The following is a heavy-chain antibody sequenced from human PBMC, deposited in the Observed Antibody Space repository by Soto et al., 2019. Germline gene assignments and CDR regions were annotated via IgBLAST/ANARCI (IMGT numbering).Heavy chain of an antibody. CDR1: GGSISSGGYS. V-gene: IGHV4-30-2*01. Sequence: SETLSLTCAVSGGSISSGGYSWSWIRQPPGKGLEWIGYIYHSGSTYYNPSLKSRVTISVDTSKNQFSLKLSSVTAADTAVYYFARQGEYSSGWYWSYGMDVWGQGTTVTVSS. D-gene: IGHD6-19*01. J-gene: IGHJ6*02. CDR2: IYHSGST. CDR3: ARQGEYSSGWYWSYGMDV.